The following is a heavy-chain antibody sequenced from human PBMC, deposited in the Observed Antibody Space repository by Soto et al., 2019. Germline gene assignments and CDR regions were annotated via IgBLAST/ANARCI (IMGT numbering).Heavy chain of an antibody. V-gene: IGHV3-66*01. CDR2: IYSGGST. Sequence: VQLVESGGGLVQPGGSLSLSCAASGFTVSRNYMSWVRQAPGKGLEWVSVIYSGGSTYYADSVKGRFTISRDNSKNTLYLQMNSLRAEDTAVYYCARTGPDGSGSYRDYWGQGTLVTVSS. J-gene: IGHJ4*02. D-gene: IGHD3-10*01. CDR1: GFTVSRNY. CDR3: ARTGPDGSGSYRDY.